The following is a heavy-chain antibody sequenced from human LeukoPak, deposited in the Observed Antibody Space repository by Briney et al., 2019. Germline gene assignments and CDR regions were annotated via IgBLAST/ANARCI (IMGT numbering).Heavy chain of an antibody. V-gene: IGHV4-59*01. CDR2: IYYSGST. D-gene: IGHD6-6*01. Sequence: PSETLSLTCTVSVDSLKIYYWSWIRQPPGKGLEWIGYIYYSGSTNYNPSLKSRVTISVDTSKNQFSLKLSSVIAADTAVYYCARDLSISARPDTWYFDLWGRGTLVTVSS. CDR1: VDSLKIYY. J-gene: IGHJ2*01. CDR3: ARDLSISARPDTWYFDL.